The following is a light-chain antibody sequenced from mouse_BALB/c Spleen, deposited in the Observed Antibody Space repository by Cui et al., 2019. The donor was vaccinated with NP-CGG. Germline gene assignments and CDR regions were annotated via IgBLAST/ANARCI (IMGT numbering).Light chain of an antibody. CDR2: GTN. J-gene: IGLJ1*01. V-gene: IGLV1*01. Sequence: QAVVTQESAPTTSPGETVTLTCRSSTGVVTTSNYANWVQEKPDHLFTGLIGGTNNRVPGVPARFSGSLIGDKAALTITGAQTEDEAIYFCALWYSNHWVFGGGTKLTVL. CDR3: ALWYSNHWV. CDR1: TGVVTTSNY.